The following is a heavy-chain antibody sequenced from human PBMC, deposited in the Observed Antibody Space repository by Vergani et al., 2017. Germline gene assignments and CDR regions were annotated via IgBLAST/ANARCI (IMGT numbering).Heavy chain of an antibody. CDR1: GGSISSSSYY. J-gene: IGHJ4*02. CDR3: ARQDPWGYSYDSSGIVEY. V-gene: IGHV4-39*01. D-gene: IGHD3-22*01. Sequence: QLQLQESGPGLVKPSETLSLTCTVSGGSISSSSYYWGWIRQPPGKGLEWIGSIYYSGSTYYNPSLKSRVTISVDTSKHQFSLKLSSVTAADTAVYYCARQDPWGYSYDSSGIVEYWGQGTLVTVSS. CDR2: IYYSGST.